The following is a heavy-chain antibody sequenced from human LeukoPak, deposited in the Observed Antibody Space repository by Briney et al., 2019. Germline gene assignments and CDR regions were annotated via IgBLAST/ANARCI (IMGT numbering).Heavy chain of an antibody. V-gene: IGHV4-61*02. CDR2: IYTSGST. J-gene: IGHJ5*02. CDR1: GGSISSGSYY. CDR3: AVSAAGLFDP. Sequence: SSETLSLTCTVSGGSISSGSYYWSWIRQPAGKGLEWIGRIYTSGSTNYNPSLKSRVTISVDTSKNQFSLKLSSVTAADTAVYYCAVSAAGLFDPWGQGTLVTVSS. D-gene: IGHD6-13*01.